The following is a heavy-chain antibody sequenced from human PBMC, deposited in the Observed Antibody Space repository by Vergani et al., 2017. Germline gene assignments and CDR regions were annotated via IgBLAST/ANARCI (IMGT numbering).Heavy chain of an antibody. CDR3: AIVTDYDDISGYYLDY. V-gene: IGHV1-24*01. Sequence: QVQLVQSGSEVRKPGASVKVSCQVSGDSLTELTIHWVRQAPGKGLEWMGGFDPEHGEVTFAHHIQGRVTMTEDRSTDTAYMELSSLRPEDTALYYCAIVTDYDDISGYYLDYWGQGTLVTVSS. CDR2: FDPEHGEV. J-gene: IGHJ4*02. D-gene: IGHD3-22*01. CDR1: GDSLTELT.